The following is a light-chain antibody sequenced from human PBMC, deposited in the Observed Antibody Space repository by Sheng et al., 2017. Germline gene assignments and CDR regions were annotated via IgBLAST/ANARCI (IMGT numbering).Light chain of an antibody. J-gene: IGKJ1*01. CDR2: GAS. Sequence: EIVMTQSPATLSVSPGERATLSCRASQSVSSNLAWYQQKPGQAPXLLIYGASTRATGIPARFXGSGSGTEFTLTISSLQSEDFAVYHCQQYNNWPRTFGQGTKVEIK. V-gene: IGKV3-15*01. CDR3: QQYNNWPRT. CDR1: QSVSSN.